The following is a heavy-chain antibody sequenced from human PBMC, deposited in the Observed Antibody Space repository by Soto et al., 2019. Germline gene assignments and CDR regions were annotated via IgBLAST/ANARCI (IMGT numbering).Heavy chain of an antibody. Sequence: GASVKVSFKASGYTFTGYYMHWLRQAPGQGLEWMGWINPNSGGTNYAQKFQGRVTMTRDTSISTAYMELSRLRSDDMAVYYCARVEHYDFWSGYSNFDYWGQGTLVTVSS. J-gene: IGHJ4*02. D-gene: IGHD3-3*01. CDR2: INPNSGGT. CDR1: GYTFTGYY. CDR3: ARVEHYDFWSGYSNFDY. V-gene: IGHV1-2*02.